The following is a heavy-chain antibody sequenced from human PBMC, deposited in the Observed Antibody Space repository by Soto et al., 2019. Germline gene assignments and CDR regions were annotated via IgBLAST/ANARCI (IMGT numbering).Heavy chain of an antibody. D-gene: IGHD2-21*02. CDR2: ISSSGNTI. CDR1: GFTFSSSS. CDR3: ASRLAYCGGDCY. J-gene: IGHJ4*02. Sequence: EVQLVEAGGALVQPGGSLRLSCAASGFTFSSSSMHWVRQAPGKGLQWLSYISSSGNTIYYADSVKGRCTVSRDNAKSSLDLQVTSLRDEDTAVYYCASRLAYCGGDCYWGQGTLVTVST. V-gene: IGHV3-48*02.